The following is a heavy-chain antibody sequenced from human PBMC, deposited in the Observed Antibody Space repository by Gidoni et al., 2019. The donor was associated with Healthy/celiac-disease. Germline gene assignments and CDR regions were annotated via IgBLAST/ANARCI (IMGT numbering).Heavy chain of an antibody. CDR3: AREGWPERAGRKAFDI. CDR1: GCTFSDYY. J-gene: IGHJ3*02. Sequence: QVQLVESGGGLVKPGGSLSLSCAASGCTFSDYYMSWIRQAPGKGLEWVAYISSSGSTIYYADSVKGRFTISRDNAKNSLYLQMNSRRAEDTAVYYCAREGWPERAGRKAFDIWGQGTMVTVSS. V-gene: IGHV3-11*01. CDR2: ISSSGSTI. D-gene: IGHD3-10*01.